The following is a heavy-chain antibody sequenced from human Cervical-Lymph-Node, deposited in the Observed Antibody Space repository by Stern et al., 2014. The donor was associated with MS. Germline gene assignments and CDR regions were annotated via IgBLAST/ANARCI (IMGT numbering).Heavy chain of an antibody. CDR1: GYTFTGYY. V-gene: IGHV1-2*06. CDR3: ARTGPQQLPNYYYYMDV. J-gene: IGHJ6*03. D-gene: IGHD6-13*01. Sequence: VQLVESGAEVKKPGASVKVSCKASGYTFTGYYMHWVRQAPGQGLEWMGRINPNSGGTNYAQKFQGRVTMTRDTSISTAYMELSRLRSDDTAVYYCARTGPQQLPNYYYYMDVWGKGTTVTVSS. CDR2: INPNSGGT.